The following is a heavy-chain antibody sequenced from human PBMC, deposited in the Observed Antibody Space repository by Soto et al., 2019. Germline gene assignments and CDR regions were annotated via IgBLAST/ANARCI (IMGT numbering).Heavy chain of an antibody. CDR3: ARGPPALRITIFGVSGGADY. D-gene: IGHD3-3*01. CDR1: GFTFSSYA. J-gene: IGHJ4*02. V-gene: IGHV3-30-3*01. CDR2: ISYDGSNK. Sequence: LRLSCAASGFTFSSYAMHWVRQAPGKGLEWVAVISYDGSNKYYADSVKGRFTISRDNSKNTLYLQMNSLRAEDTAVYYCARGPPALRITIFGVSGGADYWGQGTLVTVSS.